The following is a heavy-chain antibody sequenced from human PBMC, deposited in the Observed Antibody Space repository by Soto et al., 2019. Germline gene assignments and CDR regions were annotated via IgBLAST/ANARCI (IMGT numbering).Heavy chain of an antibody. D-gene: IGHD2-8*02. J-gene: IGHJ6*02. CDR1: GFTFNTYG. CDR2: IWYDGSIK. Sequence: QEQLVESGGGVVQPGRSLRLSCAASGFTFNTYGMHWVRQIPGKGLPWVAIIWYDGSIKYYADSVKGRFTISRDNSKNTLYLQMDSLRDEDTAVYYCARIDCTCGKCKPYYHYCMYVWGQGPTVTASS. CDR3: ARIDCTCGKCKPYYHYCMYV. V-gene: IGHV3-33*01.